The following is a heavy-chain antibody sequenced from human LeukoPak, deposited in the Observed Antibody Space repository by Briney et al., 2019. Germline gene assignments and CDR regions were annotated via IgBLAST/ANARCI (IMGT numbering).Heavy chain of an antibody. D-gene: IGHD3-16*01. CDR3: ARKGDNAIDY. CDR2: IWYDGSNK. Sequence: GGSLRLSCAASGFTFSSYGMHWVRQAPAKGLEWVAVIWYDGSNKYYADSVKGRFTISRDNSKNTLYLQMNSLRAEDTAVYYCARKGDNAIDYWGQGTLVTVSS. J-gene: IGHJ4*02. CDR1: GFTFSSYG. V-gene: IGHV3-33*01.